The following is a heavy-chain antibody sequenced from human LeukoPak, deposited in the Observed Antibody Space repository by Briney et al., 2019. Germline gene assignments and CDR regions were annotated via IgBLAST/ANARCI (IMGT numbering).Heavy chain of an antibody. CDR2: IYYSGST. CDR1: GGSISSYY. D-gene: IGHD3-3*01. J-gene: IGHJ5*02. V-gene: IGHV4-59*01. CDR3: ARGGTYYDFWSGYGTNWFDP. Sequence: SETLSLTCTVSGGSISSYYWSWIRQPPGKGLKWIGYIYYSGSTNYSPSLKSRVTISVDTSKNQFSLKLSSVTAADTAVYYCARGGTYYDFWSGYGTNWFDPWGQGTLVTVSS.